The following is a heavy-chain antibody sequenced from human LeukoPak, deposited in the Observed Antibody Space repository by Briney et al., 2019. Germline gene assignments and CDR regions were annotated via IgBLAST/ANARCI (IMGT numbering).Heavy chain of an antibody. CDR1: GFTFSDYY. V-gene: IGHV3-11*01. D-gene: IGHD6-25*01. J-gene: IGHJ6*02. Sequence: GGSLRLSCAASGFTFSDYYMSWIRQAPGKGLEWVSYISSSDSTIYYADSVKGRFTISRDNAKNSLYLQMNSLRAEDTAVYYCASGRQRLYYYGMDVWGQGTTVTVSS. CDR2: ISSSDSTI. CDR3: ASGRQRLYYYGMDV.